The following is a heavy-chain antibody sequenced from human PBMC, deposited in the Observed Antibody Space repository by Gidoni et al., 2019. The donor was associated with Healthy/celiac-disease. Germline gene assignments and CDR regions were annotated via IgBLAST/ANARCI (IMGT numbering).Heavy chain of an antibody. CDR2: IKPSGGST. CDR1: GFTFTSYY. Sequence: QVQLVQSGAEVKKPGASVKVSCKSSGFTFTSYYMHWVRQAPGHGLEWMGIIKPSGGSTSDAQKFQGRVTMTRDTSTSTVYMELSSLRSEDTAVYYCARDPATGTTWGYYYGMDVWGQGTTVTVSS. V-gene: IGHV1-46*01. J-gene: IGHJ6*02. D-gene: IGHD1-7*01. CDR3: ARDPATGTTWGYYYGMDV.